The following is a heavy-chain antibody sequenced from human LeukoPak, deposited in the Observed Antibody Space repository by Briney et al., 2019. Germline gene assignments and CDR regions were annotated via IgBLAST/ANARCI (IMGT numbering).Heavy chain of an antibody. CDR1: GGSFSGYY. V-gene: IGHV4-34*01. Sequence: SETLSLTCAVYGGSFSGYYWSWIRQPPGKELEWIGEINHSGSTSYNPSLKSRVTISVDTSKNQFSLKLSSVTAADTAVYYCARRRVSGYYDSSGYYPYYFDYWGQGTLVTVSS. CDR2: INHSGST. D-gene: IGHD3-22*01. J-gene: IGHJ4*02. CDR3: ARRRVSGYYDSSGYYPYYFDY.